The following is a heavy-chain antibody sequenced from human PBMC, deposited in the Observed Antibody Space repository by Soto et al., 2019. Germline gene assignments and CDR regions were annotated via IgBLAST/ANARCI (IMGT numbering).Heavy chain of an antibody. Sequence: QVQLVQSGAEVKEPGASVKVSCKASGYTFTSYDINWVRQATGQGLEWMGWMNPNRGNTGYAQKFQGRVTMTRNNSISTTYMELSSLRSEDTAVYYGARVVQQWLVPARYFDYWGQGTLVTVSS. J-gene: IGHJ4*02. D-gene: IGHD6-19*01. CDR1: GYTFTSYD. CDR2: MNPNRGNT. V-gene: IGHV1-8*01. CDR3: ARVVQQWLVPARYFDY.